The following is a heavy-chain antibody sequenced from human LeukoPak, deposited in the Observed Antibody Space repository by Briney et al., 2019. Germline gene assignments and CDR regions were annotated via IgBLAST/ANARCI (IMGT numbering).Heavy chain of an antibody. CDR1: GSTFRTYA. CDR3: VKDWFGDF. D-gene: IGHD3-10*01. J-gene: IGHJ4*02. Sequence: PGGSLRLSCSASGSTFRTYAMHWVRQAPGKGLEYVSAISSNGDSTYYADSVKGRFTISRDNSRNTVYLQMSSLRADDTAVYYCVKDWFGDFWGQGTLVTVSS. V-gene: IGHV3-64D*06. CDR2: ISSNGDST.